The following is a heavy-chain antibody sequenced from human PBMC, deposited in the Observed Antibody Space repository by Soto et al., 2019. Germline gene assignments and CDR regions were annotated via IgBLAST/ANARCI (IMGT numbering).Heavy chain of an antibody. D-gene: IGHD1-26*01. J-gene: IGHJ4*02. CDR1: GGSVSSGSYY. CDR2: IYYSGST. CDR3: ARALGAKYYFDY. Sequence: QVQLQESGPGLVKPSETLSLTCTVSGGSVSSGSYYWSWIRQPPGKGLEWIGYIYYSGSTNYNPSLESRVTISVDTSKNQFSLKLSSVTAADTAVYYCARALGAKYYFDYWGQGTLVTVSS. V-gene: IGHV4-61*01.